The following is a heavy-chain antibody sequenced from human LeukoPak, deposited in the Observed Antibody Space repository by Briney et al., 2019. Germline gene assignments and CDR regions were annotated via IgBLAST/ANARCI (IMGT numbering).Heavy chain of an antibody. CDR2: ISWNSGSI. J-gene: IGHJ6*03. Sequence: PGRSLRLSCAASGFTFDDYAMHWVRQAPGKGLEWVSGISWNSGSIGYADSVKGRFTISRDNAKNSLYPQMNSLRAEDTALYYCAKAGRGYYYYYYMDVWGKGTTVTVSS. D-gene: IGHD1-26*01. CDR1: GFTFDDYA. CDR3: AKAGRGYYYYYYMDV. V-gene: IGHV3-9*01.